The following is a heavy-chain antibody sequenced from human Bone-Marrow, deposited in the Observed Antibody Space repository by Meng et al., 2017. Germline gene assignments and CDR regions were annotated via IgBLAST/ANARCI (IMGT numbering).Heavy chain of an antibody. Sequence: GGSLRLSCAASGFTVSSNYMSWVRQAPGKRLEWVSVIYSGGSTYYADSVKGRFTISRDNSKNTLYLQMNSLRAEDTAVYYCARDSSYYYYGMDVWGQGTTVTVSS. CDR3: ARDSSYYYYGMDV. V-gene: IGHV3-53*01. CDR2: IYSGGST. CDR1: GFTVSSNY. D-gene: IGHD6-13*01. J-gene: IGHJ6*02.